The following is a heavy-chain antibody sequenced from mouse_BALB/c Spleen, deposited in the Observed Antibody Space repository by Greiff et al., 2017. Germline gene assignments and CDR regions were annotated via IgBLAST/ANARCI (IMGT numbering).Heavy chain of an antibody. Sequence: VQLQQSGPELVRPGVSVKISCKGSGYTFTDYAMHWVKQSHAKSLEWIGVISTYSGNTNYNQKFKGKATMTVDKSSSTAYMELARLTSEDSAIYYCASPLGEGLGCVAYWGQGTLVTVSA. V-gene: IGHV1-67*01. J-gene: IGHJ3*01. D-gene: IGHD4-1*01. CDR2: ISTYSGNT. CDR3: ASPLGEGLGCVAY. CDR1: GYTFTDYA.